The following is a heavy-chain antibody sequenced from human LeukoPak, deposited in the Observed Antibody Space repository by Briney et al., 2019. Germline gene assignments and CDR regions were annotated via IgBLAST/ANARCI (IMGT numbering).Heavy chain of an antibody. J-gene: IGHJ6*03. Sequence: SETLSLTCAVYGGSFSGYYWSWIRQPPGKGLEWIGEINHSGSTNYSPSLKSRVTTSVDTSENRFSLKLRSVTAADTAVYYCARRTKYYDILTGTKSGYYYYMDVWGKGTTVTVSS. V-gene: IGHV4-34*01. CDR2: INHSGST. D-gene: IGHD3-9*01. CDR3: ARRTKYYDILTGTKSGYYYYMDV. CDR1: GGSFSGYY.